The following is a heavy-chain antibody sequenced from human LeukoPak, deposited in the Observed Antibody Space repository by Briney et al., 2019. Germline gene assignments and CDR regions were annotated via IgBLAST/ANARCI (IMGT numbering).Heavy chain of an antibody. CDR3: AKPDNGGKYCSSTSCHNLNWFDP. Sequence: GGSLRLSCAASGFTFSNYGMHWVRQSPGKGLEWVAVISYDGSIEYYADSVKGRFTISRDNSKNTLYLQMNSLRAEDTAVYYCAKPDNGGKYCSSTSCHNLNWFDPWGQGTLVTVSS. J-gene: IGHJ5*02. CDR2: ISYDGSIE. V-gene: IGHV3-30*18. D-gene: IGHD2-2*02. CDR1: GFTFSNYG.